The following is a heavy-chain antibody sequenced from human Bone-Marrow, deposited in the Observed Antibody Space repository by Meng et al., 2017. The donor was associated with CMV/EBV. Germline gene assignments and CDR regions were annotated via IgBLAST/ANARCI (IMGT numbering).Heavy chain of an antibody. CDR3: ASAPSGYAVYGMDV. J-gene: IGHJ6*02. CDR2: INHSGST. CDR1: GGSFSGYY. Sequence: SETLSLTCAVYGGSFSGYYWSWIRQPPGKGLEWIGEINHSGSTNYNPSLKSRVTISVDTSKNQFSLKLSSVTAADTAVYYCASAPSGYAVYGMDVWGQGNTVTVSS. V-gene: IGHV4-34*01. D-gene: IGHD5-12*01.